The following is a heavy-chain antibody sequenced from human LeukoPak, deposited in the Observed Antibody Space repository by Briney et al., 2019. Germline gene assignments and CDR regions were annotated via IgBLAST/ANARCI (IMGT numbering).Heavy chain of an antibody. Sequence: GGSLRLPCAASGFTFSSYWMSWVRQAPGKGLEWVANINQDGREKYYVDSVKGRFTISRDNAKNSLYLQMNRLRAEDTAVYFCARGDKFSGDYWGQGTLVTVTS. V-gene: IGHV3-7*04. J-gene: IGHJ4*02. CDR1: GFTFSSYW. CDR3: ARGDKFSGDY. CDR2: INQDGREK. D-gene: IGHD2-15*01.